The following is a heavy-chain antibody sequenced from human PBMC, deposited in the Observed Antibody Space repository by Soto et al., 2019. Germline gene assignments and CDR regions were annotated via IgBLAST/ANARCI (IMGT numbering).Heavy chain of an antibody. CDR3: ARPPGYVSDWYYFDL. CDR1: GYTFTGYY. D-gene: IGHD3-9*01. V-gene: IGHV1-2*02. CDR2: ISPKSGGT. J-gene: IGHJ4*02. Sequence: ASVKVSCKASGYTFTGYYMHWVRQAPGQGFEWMGRISPKSGGTNYAQKFQGRVTMTWDTSLNTAYVELSSLMFEDTAVCYCARPPGYVSDWYYFDLWGQGTLVTVSS.